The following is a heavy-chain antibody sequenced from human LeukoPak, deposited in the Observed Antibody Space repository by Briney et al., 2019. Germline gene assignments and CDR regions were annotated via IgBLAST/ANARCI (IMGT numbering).Heavy chain of an antibody. D-gene: IGHD3-22*01. Sequence: SETLSLTCAVYGGSFSGYYWGWIRQPPGKGQEWIGEINHSGSTNYNPSLKSRVTISVDTSKNQFSLKLSSVTAADTAVYYCARIYYDSSGYYYGTGYFDYWGQGTLVTVSS. CDR3: ARIYYDSSGYYYGTGYFDY. CDR1: GGSFSGYY. J-gene: IGHJ4*02. V-gene: IGHV4-34*01. CDR2: INHSGST.